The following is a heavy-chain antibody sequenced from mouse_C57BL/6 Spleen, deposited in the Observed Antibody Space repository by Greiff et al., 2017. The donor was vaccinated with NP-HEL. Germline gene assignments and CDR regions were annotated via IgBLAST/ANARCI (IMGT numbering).Heavy chain of an antibody. V-gene: IGHV10-1*01. CDR1: GFSFNTYA. D-gene: IGHD2-12*01. CDR2: IRSKSNNYAT. J-gene: IGHJ1*03. CDR3: VRQAYTSDSWYIDV. Sequence: DVKLVESGGGLVQPKGSLTLSCAASGFSFNTYAMNWVRQAPGTGLEWVARIRSKSNNYATYYADSVKDRFTISRDDSESMLYLQMNNLKTEDTATYYCVRQAYTSDSWYIDVWGTGTTVTVSS.